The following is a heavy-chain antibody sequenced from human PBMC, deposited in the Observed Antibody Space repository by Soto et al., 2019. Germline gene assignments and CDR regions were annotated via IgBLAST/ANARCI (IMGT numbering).Heavy chain of an antibody. CDR3: AREVGVWSGYYYWYDY. Sequence: QVQLVQSGAEVKKPGASVKVSCKASGYTFTGYYMHWVRQAPGQGLEWMGWINPNSGGTNYAQKFQGWVTMTRDTSIRTAYMALGRLRYYDTAVYYCAREVGVWSGYYYWYDYWGQGTMVTVSS. CDR1: GYTFTGYY. V-gene: IGHV1-2*04. CDR2: INPNSGGT. J-gene: IGHJ4*02. D-gene: IGHD3-22*01.